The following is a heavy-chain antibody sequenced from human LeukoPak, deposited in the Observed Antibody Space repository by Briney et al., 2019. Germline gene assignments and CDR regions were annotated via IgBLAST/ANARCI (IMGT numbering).Heavy chain of an antibody. CDR2: IYSGGST. D-gene: IGHD2-15*01. CDR1: GFTFSSYG. Sequence: GGSLRLSCAASGFTFSSYGMSWVRQAPGKGLEWVSVIYSGGSTYYADSVKGRFTISRDNSKNTLYLQMNSLRAEDTAVYYCARAVGGSWFDPWGQGTLVTVSS. CDR3: ARAVGGSWFDP. V-gene: IGHV3-53*01. J-gene: IGHJ5*02.